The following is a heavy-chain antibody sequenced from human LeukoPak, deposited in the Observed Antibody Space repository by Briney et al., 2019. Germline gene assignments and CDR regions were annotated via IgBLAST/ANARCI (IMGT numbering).Heavy chain of an antibody. Sequence: GGSLRLSCAASGFTFSNYAMSWVRQAPGKGLEWVSGISGSGGSTYYAESVKGRFTISRDYSKNTLYLQMNSLRAEDTALHYCAKWFGEPFFDYWGQGTLVTVSS. D-gene: IGHD3-10*01. CDR2: ISGSGGST. CDR3: AKWFGEPFFDY. J-gene: IGHJ4*02. V-gene: IGHV3-23*01. CDR1: GFTFSNYA.